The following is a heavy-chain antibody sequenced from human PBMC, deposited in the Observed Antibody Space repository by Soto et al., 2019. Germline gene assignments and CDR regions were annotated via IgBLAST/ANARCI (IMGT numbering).Heavy chain of an antibody. V-gene: IGHV4-61*01. CDR1: GGSVSSGSYY. Sequence: SETLSLTCTVSGGSVSSGSYYWSWIRQPPGKGLEWIGYIYYSGSTNYNPSLKSRVTISVDTSKNQFSLKLSSVTAADTAVYYCARDGPSTVRGVYSYYGMDVWGQGTTVSFSS. J-gene: IGHJ6*01. CDR2: IYYSGST. CDR3: ARDGPSTVRGVYSYYGMDV. D-gene: IGHD3-10*01.